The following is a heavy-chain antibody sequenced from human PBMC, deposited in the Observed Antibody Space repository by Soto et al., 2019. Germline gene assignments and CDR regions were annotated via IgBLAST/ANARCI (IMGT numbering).Heavy chain of an antibody. D-gene: IGHD3-10*01. J-gene: IGHJ4*02. Sequence: EVQLVESGGALVKPGGSLRLSCAASGFTFSTYTMNWVRQAPGKGLEWVSSISGNSRDIYYADSVKGRFTISRDNDKRSLYLHMNSLGAEDTAVYYCARDFTELGYWGQGTLVTVSS. CDR1: GFTFSTYT. CDR2: ISGNSRDI. CDR3: ARDFTELGY. V-gene: IGHV3-21*01.